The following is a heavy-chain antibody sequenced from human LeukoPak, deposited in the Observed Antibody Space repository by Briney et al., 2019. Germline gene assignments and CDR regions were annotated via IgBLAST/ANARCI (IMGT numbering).Heavy chain of an antibody. J-gene: IGHJ4*02. CDR2: INPDSGVT. V-gene: IGHV1-2*02. CDR3: ARVVEGTSMIDY. Sequence: ASVKVSCKASGYTFNDYYMHWVRQAPGQGLEWIGRINPDSGVTDYAQKFQGRVTMTRDTAITTAYMDLDRLRSDDTAGYYCARVVEGTSMIDYWGQGTLVTVSS. CDR1: GYTFNDYY. D-gene: IGHD5-18*01.